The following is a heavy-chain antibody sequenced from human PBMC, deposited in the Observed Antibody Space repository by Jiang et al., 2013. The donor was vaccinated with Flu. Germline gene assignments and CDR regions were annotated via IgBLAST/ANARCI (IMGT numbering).Heavy chain of an antibody. CDR3: ARALWFGEPYFDY. V-gene: IGHV3-30-3*01. CDR2: ISYAGSNK. J-gene: IGHJ4*02. D-gene: IGHD3-10*01. CDR1: GFTFGSYA. Sequence: QLLESGGGVVQPGRSLRLSCAASGFTFGSYAMHWVRQAPGKGLEWVAVISYAGSNKYYADSVKGRFTISRDNSKNTLYLQMNSLRAEDTAVYYCARALWFGEPYFDYWGQGTLVTVSS.